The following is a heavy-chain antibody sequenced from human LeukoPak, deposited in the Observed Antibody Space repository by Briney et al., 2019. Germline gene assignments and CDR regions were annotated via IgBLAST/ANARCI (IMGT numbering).Heavy chain of an antibody. CDR3: AKDLNGYSSGWYFDY. D-gene: IGHD6-19*01. Sequence: GRSLRLSCAASGFTFSSYAMHWVRQAPGKGLEWVAVISYDGSNKYYADSVKGRFTISRDNSKNTLYLQMNSLRAEDTAVYYCAKDLNGYSSGWYFDYWGQGTLVTVSS. J-gene: IGHJ4*02. V-gene: IGHV3-30-3*01. CDR1: GFTFSSYA. CDR2: ISYDGSNK.